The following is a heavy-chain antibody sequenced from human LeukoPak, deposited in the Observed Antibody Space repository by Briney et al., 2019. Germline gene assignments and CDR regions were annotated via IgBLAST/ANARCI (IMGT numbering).Heavy chain of an antibody. CDR3: ARGRGHGSSWYFDY. Sequence: PSETLSLTCTVSGGSISSYYWSWIRQPAGKGLEWIGRIYTSGSTNYNPSLKSRVTISVDTSKNQFSLKLSSVTAADTAVYYCARGRGHGSSWYFDYWGQGTLVTVSS. V-gene: IGHV4-4*07. CDR2: IYTSGST. D-gene: IGHD6-13*01. J-gene: IGHJ4*02. CDR1: GGSISSYY.